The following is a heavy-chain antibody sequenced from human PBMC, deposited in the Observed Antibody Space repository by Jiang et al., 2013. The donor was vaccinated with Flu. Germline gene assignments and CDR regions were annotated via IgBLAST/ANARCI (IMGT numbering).Heavy chain of an antibody. CDR2: ISNTGST. CDR3: ARPLQAYYYGMDV. J-gene: IGHJ6*02. Sequence: GSGLVKPSETLSLTCTVSRTSIINYYWSWIRQSPGKGLEWIGFISNTGSTKYNPSLKSRVTISVDTSNNQFSLKLTSVTAADTAVYYCARPLQAYYYGMDVWGQGTTVTVSS. D-gene: IGHD5-24*01. V-gene: IGHV4-59*01. CDR1: RTSIINYY.